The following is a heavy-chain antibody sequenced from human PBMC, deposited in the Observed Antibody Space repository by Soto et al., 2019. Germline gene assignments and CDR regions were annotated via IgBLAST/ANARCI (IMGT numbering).Heavy chain of an antibody. CDR1: GFTFSSYA. D-gene: IGHD3-9*01. CDR3: AKGGWGYDILTGYFPNWFDP. CDR2: ISGSGGST. J-gene: IGHJ5*02. Sequence: GGSLRLSCAASGFTFSSYAMSWVRQAPGKGLEWVSAISGSGGSTYYADSVKGRFTISRDNSKNTLYLQMNSLRAEDTAVYYCAKGGWGYDILTGYFPNWFDPWGQGTLVTVSS. V-gene: IGHV3-23*01.